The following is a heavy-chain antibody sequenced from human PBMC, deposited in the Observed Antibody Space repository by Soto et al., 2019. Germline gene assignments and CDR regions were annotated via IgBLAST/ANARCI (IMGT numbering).Heavy chain of an antibody. Sequence: EVQLVESGGGLVQPGGSLRLSCAASGFTFSSYWMHWVRQAPGKGLVWVSRINSDGSSTSYADSVKGRFTISRDNAKNTLYLQMNSLRAEDTAVYYCAREQFQQLAVAGPPGHYYYGMDVWGQGTTVTVSS. V-gene: IGHV3-74*01. J-gene: IGHJ6*02. CDR3: AREQFQQLAVAGPPGHYYYGMDV. D-gene: IGHD6-19*01. CDR1: GFTFSSYW. CDR2: INSDGSST.